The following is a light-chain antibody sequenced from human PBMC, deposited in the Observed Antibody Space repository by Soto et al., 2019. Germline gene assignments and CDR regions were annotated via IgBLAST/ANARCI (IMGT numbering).Light chain of an antibody. CDR3: SLYASTNTFM. V-gene: IGLV2-23*02. Sequence: QSALTQPASVSGSPGQSITISCTGTSSDIGRYNLVSWYQQHPGKPPKLMIYEATKRPSGVSNRCSGSKSGNTASLTISGLQAEDEADYYCSLYASTNTFMFGGGTKLTVL. CDR1: SSDIGRYNL. CDR2: EAT. J-gene: IGLJ3*02.